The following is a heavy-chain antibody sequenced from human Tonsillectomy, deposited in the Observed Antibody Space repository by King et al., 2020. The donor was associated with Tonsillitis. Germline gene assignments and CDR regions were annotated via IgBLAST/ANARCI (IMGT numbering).Heavy chain of an antibody. CDR1: GGSISSGGYY. Sequence: QLQESGPGLVKPSQTLSLTCTVSGGSISSGGYYWSWIRQHPGKGLEGIGYIYYSGSTYYNPSLKSRVTISVDTSKNQFSLKLSSVTAADTAVYYCARVFGLVGATSTYYFDYWGQGTLVTVSS. CDR3: ARVFGLVGATSTYYFDY. D-gene: IGHD1-26*01. J-gene: IGHJ4*02. CDR2: IYYSGST. V-gene: IGHV4-31*03.